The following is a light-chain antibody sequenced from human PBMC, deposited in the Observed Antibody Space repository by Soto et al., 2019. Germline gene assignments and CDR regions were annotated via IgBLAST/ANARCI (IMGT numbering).Light chain of an antibody. V-gene: IGKV1-39*01. CDR2: AAS. Sequence: DIQMTQSPSSLSASVGDRVTITCRASQSISSYLNWYQQKPGKAPKLLIYAASSLQSGVPSRFSGSGSGTDFTLTISSLQPEDFATYYCQQSYSTLRHTFGQGTKLDIK. J-gene: IGKJ2*01. CDR1: QSISSY. CDR3: QQSYSTLRHT.